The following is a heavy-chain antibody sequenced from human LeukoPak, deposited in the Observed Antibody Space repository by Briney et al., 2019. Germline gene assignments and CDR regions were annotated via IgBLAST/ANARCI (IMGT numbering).Heavy chain of an antibody. CDR3: AKDQKPDSGYDIDY. D-gene: IGHD5-12*01. J-gene: IGHJ4*02. Sequence: GGSLRLSCAASGVTISTYGMNWVRQAPRKGLEWVSVIFGSGDSTYYADSVKGRFTISRDKSKNTLYLEMHNLRAEDTAVYYCAKDQKPDSGYDIDYWGQGTLVTVSS. CDR2: IFGSGDST. CDR1: GVTISTYG. V-gene: IGHV3-23*01.